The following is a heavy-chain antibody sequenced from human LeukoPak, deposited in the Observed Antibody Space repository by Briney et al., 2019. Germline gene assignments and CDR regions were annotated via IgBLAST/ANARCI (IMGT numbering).Heavy chain of an antibody. CDR3: ARGNKRAPYSSSWYEGNWFDP. D-gene: IGHD6-13*01. J-gene: IGHJ5*02. V-gene: IGHV1-8*01. CDR1: GYTFTSYD. CDR2: MSPNSGDT. Sequence: GASVKVSCKASGYTFTSYDFNWVRQATGQRPEWMGWMSPNSGDTGYAQKFQDRVTMTRNTSISTAYMELSSLRSDDTAVYYCARGNKRAPYSSSWYEGNWFDPWGQGTLVTVSS.